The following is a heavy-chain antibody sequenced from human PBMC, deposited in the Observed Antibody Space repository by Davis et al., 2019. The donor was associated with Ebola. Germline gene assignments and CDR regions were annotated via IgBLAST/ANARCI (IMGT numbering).Heavy chain of an antibody. Sequence: GESLKISCKGSGYSFTSYWIGWVRQMPGKGLEWMGIIYPGDSDTRYSPSFQGQVTISADRTISTAYLQWSRLKASDTAMYYCARQGAHKPYSFDLWGRGTLVTVTS. CDR2: IYPGDSDT. V-gene: IGHV5-51*01. CDR3: ARQGAHKPYSFDL. CDR1: GYSFTSYW. D-gene: IGHD2-15*01. J-gene: IGHJ2*01.